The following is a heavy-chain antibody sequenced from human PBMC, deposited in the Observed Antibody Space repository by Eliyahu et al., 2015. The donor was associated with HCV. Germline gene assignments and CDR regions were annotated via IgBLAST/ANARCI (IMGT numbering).Heavy chain of an antibody. Sequence: EVQLLESGGGLVQPGGSLRLSCXASGFTFSSSAMSWVRQAPGKGREWVSTVSSSGSSTYYADSVKGRFTISRDNSKNTLYLQMNSLRAEDTAVYYCAKDRWPHGSNSGGLDVWGQGTTVTVSS. J-gene: IGHJ6*02. D-gene: IGHD4-23*01. V-gene: IGHV3-23*01. CDR2: VSSSGSST. CDR3: AKDRWPHGSNSGGLDV. CDR1: GFTFSSSA.